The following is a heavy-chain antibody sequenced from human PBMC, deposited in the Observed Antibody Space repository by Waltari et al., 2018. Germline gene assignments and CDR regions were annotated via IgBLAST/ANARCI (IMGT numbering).Heavy chain of an antibody. V-gene: IGHV3-53*02. CDR1: GLIVSNNY. CDR3: ARDPSAPGWDV. J-gene: IGHJ6*04. CDR2: MYSSGDT. Sequence: EVQLVETGGGLIQPGGSLRLSCEASGLIVSNNYMNWVRQAPGKGLEWVSIMYSSGDTYYAASVEGRFTISRDNSKNTLYLQMNSLRAEDTAVYYCARDPSAPGWDVWGKGTTVTVSS.